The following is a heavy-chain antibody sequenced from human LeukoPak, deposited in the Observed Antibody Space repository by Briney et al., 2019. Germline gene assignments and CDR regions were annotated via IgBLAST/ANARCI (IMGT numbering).Heavy chain of an antibody. V-gene: IGHV3-30*18. CDR3: AKEWVRTCFFED. CDR2: ISYDGSNK. CDR1: GFTFSSYG. J-gene: IGHJ4*02. Sequence: GGSLRLSCAASGFTFSSYGMHWVRQAPGKGLEWVAVISYDGSNKYYADSVKGRFTISRDNSKNMLYLQMNSLRAEDTAVYYCAKEWVRTCFFEDRGQGTLVTVSS. D-gene: IGHD1-26*01.